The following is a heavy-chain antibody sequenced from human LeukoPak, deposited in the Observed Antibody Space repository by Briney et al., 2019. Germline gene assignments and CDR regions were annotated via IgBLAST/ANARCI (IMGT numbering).Heavy chain of an antibody. CDR3: SRDPRILDY. CDR1: EFSVGSNY. D-gene: IGHD1-14*01. CDR2: IYSGGST. J-gene: IGHJ4*02. V-gene: IGHV3-53*01. Sequence: PGGSLRLSCAASEFSVGSNYMTWVRQAPGKGLEWVSLIYSGGSTYYADSVKGRFTISRDNAKKSLYLQINSLRAEDTAVYYCSRDPRILDYWGQGTLVTVSS.